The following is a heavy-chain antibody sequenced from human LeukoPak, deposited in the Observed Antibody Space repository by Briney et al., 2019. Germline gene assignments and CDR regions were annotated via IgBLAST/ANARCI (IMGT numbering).Heavy chain of an antibody. CDR1: GGSISSGDYY. D-gene: IGHD4-17*01. J-gene: IGHJ3*02. Sequence: PSQTLSLTCTVSGGSISSGDYYWSWIRQPPGKGLEWIGCIYYSGSTYYNPSLKSRVTISVDTSKNQFSLKLSSVTAADTAVYYCARDWYGDLRWAFDIWGQGTMVTVSS. CDR2: IYYSGST. CDR3: ARDWYGDLRWAFDI. V-gene: IGHV4-30-4*01.